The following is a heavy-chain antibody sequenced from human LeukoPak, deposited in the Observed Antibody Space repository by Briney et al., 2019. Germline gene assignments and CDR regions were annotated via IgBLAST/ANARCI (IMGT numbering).Heavy chain of an antibody. CDR3: ARGGRDGYTTDY. V-gene: IGHV4-59*12. D-gene: IGHD5-24*01. Sequence: SETLSLTCTVSGASISGYYWSWIRQPPEKRLEWIGYVSYSGSTKYIPSLRSRLTLSVDTSKNQISLKLSSVTAADTAVYYCARGGRDGYTTDYWGQGTLVTVSS. CDR1: GASISGYY. J-gene: IGHJ4*02. CDR2: VSYSGST.